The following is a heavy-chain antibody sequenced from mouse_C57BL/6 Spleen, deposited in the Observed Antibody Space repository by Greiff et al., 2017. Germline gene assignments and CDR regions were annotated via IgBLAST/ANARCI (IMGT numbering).Heavy chain of an antibody. CDR3: ARCYYGSSYLDY. CDR1: GYAFTNYL. Sequence: VQLQESGAELVRPGTSVKVSCKASGYAFTNYLIEWVKQRPGQGLEWIGVINPGSGGTNYNEKFKGKATLTADKSSSTAYMQLSSLTSEDSAVYFCARCYYGSSYLDYWGQGTTLTVSS. CDR2: INPGSGGT. V-gene: IGHV1-54*01. D-gene: IGHD1-1*01. J-gene: IGHJ2*01.